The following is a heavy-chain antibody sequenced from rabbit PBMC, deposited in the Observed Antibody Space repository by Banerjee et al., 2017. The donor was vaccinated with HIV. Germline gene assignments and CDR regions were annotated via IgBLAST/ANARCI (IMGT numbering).Heavy chain of an antibody. Sequence: QGQLGGSGGGLVPPEGSPTLPCQASGFDFSRDAMCWVRPAPGKRPEWIACIASGDGSTYYATWAKGRFTISKTSSTTVTLQMTSLTAADTASYFCARGYDDYGDYFWDYFKLWGQGTLVTVS. J-gene: IGHJ4*01. CDR1: GFDFSRDA. D-gene: IGHD2-1*01. V-gene: IGHV1S47*01. CDR3: ARGYDDYGDYFWDYFKL. CDR2: IASGDGST.